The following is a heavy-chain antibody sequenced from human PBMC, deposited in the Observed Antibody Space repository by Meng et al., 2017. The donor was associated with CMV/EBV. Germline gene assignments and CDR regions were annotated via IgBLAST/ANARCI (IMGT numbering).Heavy chain of an antibody. CDR1: GFTFSNAW. D-gene: IGHD6-19*01. V-gene: IGHV3-49*04. CDR3: TPGAVAGGEYYYYGMDV. Sequence: GESLKISCAASGFTFSNAWMSWVRQAPGKGLEWGGFIRSKAYGGTTEYAASVKGRFTISRDDSKSIAYLQMNSLKTEDTAVYYCTPGAVAGGEYYYYGMDVWGQGTTVTVSS. CDR2: IRSKAYGGTT. J-gene: IGHJ6*02.